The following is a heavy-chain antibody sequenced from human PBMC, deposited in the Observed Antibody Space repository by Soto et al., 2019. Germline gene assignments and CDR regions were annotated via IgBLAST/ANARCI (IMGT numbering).Heavy chain of an antibody. CDR2: ISYDGSDK. CDR3: AKGTLPAWGPHDRLNM. CDR1: GFTFSSYA. V-gene: IGHV3-30*18. J-gene: IGHJ3*02. Sequence: HVHLVESGGGLVQPGRSLRLSCSASGFTFSSYAMHWVRRAPGKGLEWVAIISYDGSDKYFADSVGGRFTISRDSSQNTLYLSMSTLRTVKTAVYFCAKGTLPAWGPHDRLNMWGLGTMVTLS. D-gene: IGHD2-2*01.